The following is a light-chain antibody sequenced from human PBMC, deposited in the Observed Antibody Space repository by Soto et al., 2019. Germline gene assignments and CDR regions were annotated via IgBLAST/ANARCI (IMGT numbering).Light chain of an antibody. V-gene: IGLV2-8*01. CDR1: SSDVDGYNY. Sequence: QSALTQPPSASGSPGQSVTISCTGTSSDVDGYNYVSWYQQHPGKAPKLMISEVSKRPSGVPDRFSGSKSGNTASLTVSGLRAEDEADYYCSSFAGNNNLVFGGGTKVTVL. J-gene: IGLJ2*01. CDR2: EVS. CDR3: SSFAGNNNLV.